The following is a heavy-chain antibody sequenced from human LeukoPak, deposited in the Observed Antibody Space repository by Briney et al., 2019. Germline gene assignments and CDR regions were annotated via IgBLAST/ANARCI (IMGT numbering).Heavy chain of an antibody. Sequence: GGSLRLSCAASGFTFSSYGMHWVRQAPGKGLEWVAVISYDGSNKYYADSVKGRFTISRDNSKNTLYLQMNSLRAEDTAVYYCAKDTTAKVTVLDYWGQGTLVTVSS. V-gene: IGHV3-30*18. D-gene: IGHD5-18*01. CDR3: AKDTTAKVTVLDY. CDR2: ISYDGSNK. J-gene: IGHJ4*02. CDR1: GFTFSSYG.